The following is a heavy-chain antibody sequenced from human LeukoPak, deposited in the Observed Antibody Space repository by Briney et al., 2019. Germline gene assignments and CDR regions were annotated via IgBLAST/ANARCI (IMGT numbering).Heavy chain of an antibody. CDR3: ARETDYYDSSGYYPLGN. Sequence: PGGSLRLSCAASGFTFSSYSMKWVRQAPGKGLEWVSSISSSSSYIYYADSVKGRSTISRDNAKTSLYLQMNSLRAEDTAVYYCARETDYYDSSGYYPLGNWGQGTLVTVSS. J-gene: IGHJ4*02. CDR2: ISSSSSYI. CDR1: GFTFSSYS. D-gene: IGHD3-22*01. V-gene: IGHV3-21*01.